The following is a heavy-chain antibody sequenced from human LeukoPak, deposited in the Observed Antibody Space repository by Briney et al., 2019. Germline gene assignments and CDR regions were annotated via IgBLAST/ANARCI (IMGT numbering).Heavy chain of an antibody. J-gene: IGHJ3*02. CDR2: IYFTGST. Sequence: SETLSLTCTVSGGSISSYYWSWIRQPPGKGLEWIGYIYFTGSTNYNPSLKSRLTISVDTSKNQFSLKLSSVTAADTAVYYCARHRYCGGDCYSPDAFDIWGQGTMVAVSS. CDR1: GGSISSYY. D-gene: IGHD2-21*02. CDR3: ARHRYCGGDCYSPDAFDI. V-gene: IGHV4-59*08.